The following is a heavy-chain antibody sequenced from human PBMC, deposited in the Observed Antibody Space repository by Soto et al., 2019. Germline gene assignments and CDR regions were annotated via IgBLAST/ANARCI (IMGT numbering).Heavy chain of an antibody. J-gene: IGHJ6*02. CDR1: GGTFSSYA. V-gene: IGHV1-69*13. Sequence: SVKVSCKASGGTFSSYAISWVRQAPGQGLEWMGGIIPIFGTANYAQKFQGRVTITADESTSTAYMELSSLRSEDTAVYYCARPSGIAVAGTRGNYYYYGMDVWGQGTTVTVSS. CDR2: IIPIFGTA. D-gene: IGHD6-19*01. CDR3: ARPSGIAVAGTRGNYYYYGMDV.